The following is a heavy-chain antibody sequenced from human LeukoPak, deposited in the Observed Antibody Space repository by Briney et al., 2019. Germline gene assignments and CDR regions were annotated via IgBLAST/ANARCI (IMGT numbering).Heavy chain of an antibody. CDR3: ARGGVYSSSYFDD. D-gene: IGHD6-6*01. Sequence: PSETLSLTCTVSGYSISSGYYWGWIRQPPGKGREWIGNIYHSGSTYYNPSLKSRVTISVDTSKNQFSLKVSSVTAADTAVYYCARGGVYSSSYFDDWGQGTLVTVSS. CDR1: GYSISSGYY. CDR2: IYHSGST. V-gene: IGHV4-38-2*02. J-gene: IGHJ4*02.